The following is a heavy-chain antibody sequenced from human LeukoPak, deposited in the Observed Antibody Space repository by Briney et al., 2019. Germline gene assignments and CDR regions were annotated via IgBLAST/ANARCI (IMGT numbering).Heavy chain of an antibody. CDR2: VTGGGHGT. CDR3: GSDPNGDYVGALGY. D-gene: IGHD2-8*01. Sequence: GGSLRLSCAASGFSISSYALAWVRQTPGKGLEWVSAVTGGGHGTHYADSVKGRFTISRDNSKNTIYLQMNSLRVEDTAIYFCGSDPNGDYVGALGYWGRGTLVTVSS. CDR1: GFSISSYA. J-gene: IGHJ4*01. V-gene: IGHV3-23*01.